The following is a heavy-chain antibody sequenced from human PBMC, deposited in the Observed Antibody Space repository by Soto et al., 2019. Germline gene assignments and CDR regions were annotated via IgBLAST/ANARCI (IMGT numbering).Heavy chain of an antibody. CDR3: TAGYCSGGSCYSVVY. D-gene: IGHD2-15*01. V-gene: IGHV3-15*01. J-gene: IGHJ4*02. Sequence: EVQLVESGGGLVKPGGSLSLSCAASGFTFSNVWMSWVRQAPGKGLEWVGRIKRRADGGTTDYATPVRGRFTVSRDDSKNTLYLQMNSLNTEDTAVYYCTAGYCSGGSCYSVVYWGQGTLVTVSS. CDR1: GFTFSNVW. CDR2: IKRRADGGTT.